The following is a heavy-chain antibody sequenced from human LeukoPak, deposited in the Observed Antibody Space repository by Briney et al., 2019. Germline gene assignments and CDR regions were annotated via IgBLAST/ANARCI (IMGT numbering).Heavy chain of an antibody. D-gene: IGHD5-24*01. J-gene: IGHJ3*02. CDR3: ARGGYNYGYAFDI. CDR1: GFTFSGSA. V-gene: IGHV3-48*03. CDR2: ISGSGSTI. Sequence: GGSLRLSCAASGFTFSGSAMNWVRQAPGKGLEWVSYISGSGSTIYYADSVKGRFTISRDNAKNSLYLQMNSLRAEDTAVYYCARGGYNYGYAFDIWGQGTMVTASS.